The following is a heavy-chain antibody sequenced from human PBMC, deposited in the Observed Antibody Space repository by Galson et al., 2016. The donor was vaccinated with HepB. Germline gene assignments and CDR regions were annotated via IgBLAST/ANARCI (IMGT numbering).Heavy chain of an antibody. V-gene: IGHV3-33*01. CDR2: IWFDGSSK. CDR1: GFIFSHYG. Sequence: SLRLSCAASGFIFSHYGMHWVRQAPGEGLERVAMIWFDGSSKHHSDSVRGRFTISRDNSKNTLYLEMNSLRAEDTAVYYCATEDLSSPGNGALDIWGQGAMVTVSS. D-gene: IGHD6-13*01. J-gene: IGHJ3*02. CDR3: ATEDLSSPGNGALDI.